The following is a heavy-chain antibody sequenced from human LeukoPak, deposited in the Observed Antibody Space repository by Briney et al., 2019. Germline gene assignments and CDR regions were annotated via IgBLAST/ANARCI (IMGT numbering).Heavy chain of an antibody. V-gene: IGHV3-30*02. CDR2: IRYDGSIK. Sequence: PGGSLRLSCAASGFTFSSYGMHWVRQAPGKGLEWVAFIRYDGSIKYYADSVKGRFTISRDNSKNTLYLQMNSLRPEDTAVYYCARVLLGYCSSTSCYHPLDYWGQGTLVTVSS. CDR1: GFTFSSYG. CDR3: ARVLLGYCSSTSCYHPLDY. D-gene: IGHD2-2*01. J-gene: IGHJ4*02.